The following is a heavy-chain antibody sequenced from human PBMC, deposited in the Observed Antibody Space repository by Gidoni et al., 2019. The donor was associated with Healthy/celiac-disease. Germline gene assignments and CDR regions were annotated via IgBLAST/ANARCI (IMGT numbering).Heavy chain of an antibody. Sequence: EVQLVESGGVVVQPWGSLRLSCPPSGFPFDDHTLHWVRQSPGKGLAVVYLISWEGGSTYYADSVKGRFTISRDNSKNALYLQMNSLRTEDTALYYCAKEILPKAVTTGGFDYWGQGTLVTVSS. CDR2: ISWEGGST. V-gene: IGHV3-43*01. CDR1: GFPFDDHT. J-gene: IGHJ4*02. CDR3: AKEILPKAVTTGGFDY. D-gene: IGHD4-17*01.